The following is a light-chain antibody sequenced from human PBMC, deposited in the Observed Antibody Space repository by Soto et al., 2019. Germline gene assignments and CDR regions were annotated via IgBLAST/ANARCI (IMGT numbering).Light chain of an antibody. CDR3: QERTGWPPWT. J-gene: IGKJ1*01. V-gene: IGKV3-11*01. CDR1: QSVSLS. CDR2: DAS. Sequence: ESVLTQSPGTLSLAPGGRATLSCRASQSVSLSLAWYQQKPGQTPRLLIYDASKRASGFPARFSGSGSGTDFTLTISSLEPEDFAVYYCQERTGWPPWTFGQGTTVDIK.